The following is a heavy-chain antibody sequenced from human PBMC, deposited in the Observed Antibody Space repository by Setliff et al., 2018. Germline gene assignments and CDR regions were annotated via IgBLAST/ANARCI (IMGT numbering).Heavy chain of an antibody. J-gene: IGHJ4*02. CDR2: MYYSGDT. D-gene: IGHD5-18*01. CDR3: ARLPPLHTPMALTFDY. CDR1: GGSISSGDYY. Sequence: SETLSLTCTVSGGSISSGDYYWSWIRQHPGKGLEWIGYMYYSGDTNYNPSLKSRVTISVDTSKNQFSLELRSVTAADTAVYYCARLPPLHTPMALTFDYWGQGILVTVSS. V-gene: IGHV4-30-4*08.